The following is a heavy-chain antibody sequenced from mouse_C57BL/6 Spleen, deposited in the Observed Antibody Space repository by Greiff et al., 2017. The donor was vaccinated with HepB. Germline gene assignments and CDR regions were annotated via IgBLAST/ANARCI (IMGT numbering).Heavy chain of an antibody. CDR1: GYTFTSYW. CDR3: ARRGFWSYGSSYFDY. CDR2: IYPGSGST. D-gene: IGHD1-1*01. Sequence: QVQLQQPGAELVKPGASVKMSCKASGYTFTSYWITWVKQRPGQGLEWIGDIYPGSGSTNYNEKFKSKATLTVDTSSSTAYMQRSSLTSEDSAVYYCARRGFWSYGSSYFDYWGQGTTLTVSS. J-gene: IGHJ2*01. V-gene: IGHV1-55*01.